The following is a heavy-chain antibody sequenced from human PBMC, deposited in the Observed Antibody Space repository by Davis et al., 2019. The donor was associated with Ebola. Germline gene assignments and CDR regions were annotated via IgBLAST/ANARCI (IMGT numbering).Heavy chain of an antibody. D-gene: IGHD2-15*01. CDR1: GFTFDDYA. CDR3: ARGDSRWSNWYFDL. CDR2: ISWNSGST. V-gene: IGHV3-9*01. J-gene: IGHJ2*01. Sequence: SLKISCAASGFTFDDYAMHWVRQAPGKGLEWVSGISWNSGSTGYADSVKGRFTISRDNAENSLYLQMNSLRVEDTAVYYCARGDSRWSNWYFDLWGRGTLVTVSS.